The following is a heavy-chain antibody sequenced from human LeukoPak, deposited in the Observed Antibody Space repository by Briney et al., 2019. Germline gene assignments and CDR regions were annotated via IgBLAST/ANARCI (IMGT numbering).Heavy chain of an antibody. CDR2: ISGSGDNT. D-gene: IGHD3-22*01. V-gene: IGHV3-23*01. J-gene: IGHJ3*02. CDR3: AKDLLQTFFFDSSGYYSDAFGM. Sequence: PGGSLRLSCAASEFTFSNFAMSWARQAPGKGLEWVSTISGSGDNTYYAGSVKGRFTISRDNSKNTLSLHMNTLRAEDTAVYYCAKDLLQTFFFDSSGYYSDAFGMWGQGTMVTVSS. CDR1: EFTFSNFA.